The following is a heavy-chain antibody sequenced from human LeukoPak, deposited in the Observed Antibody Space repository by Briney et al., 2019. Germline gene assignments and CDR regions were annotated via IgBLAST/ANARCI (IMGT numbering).Heavy chain of an antibody. D-gene: IGHD5-18*01. J-gene: IGHJ4*02. CDR2: IRCDGCNK. V-gene: IGHV3-30*02. CDR1: GFSFSSYG. Sequence: PGGSLRLSCAASGFSFSSYGMDWVRQGPGKGLEWVAFIRCDGCNKYYADSVKGPLTISRDNSKNTLYLQMNSLRAKDTYVYDRAKDRLRCGYGVVVMDCWGKGALVTVSS. CDR3: AKDRLRCGYGVVVMDC.